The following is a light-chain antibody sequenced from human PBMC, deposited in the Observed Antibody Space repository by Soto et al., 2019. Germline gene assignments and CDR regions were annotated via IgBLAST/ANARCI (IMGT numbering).Light chain of an antibody. CDR2: AAS. Sequence: DVQMTQSPSSVSASVGDRVTITCRASQSINKWLAWYQQKPGKAPKLLIYAASNLQSGVPSRFSGSGSGTDFTLTINSLQPEDSATYYCQQANTFPYPFGPGTTVDIK. J-gene: IGKJ3*01. V-gene: IGKV1-12*01. CDR3: QQANTFPYP. CDR1: QSINKW.